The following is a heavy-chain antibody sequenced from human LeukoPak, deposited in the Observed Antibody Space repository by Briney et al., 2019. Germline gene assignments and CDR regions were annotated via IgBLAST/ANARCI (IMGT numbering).Heavy chain of an antibody. V-gene: IGHV4-59*08. CDR2: ISYSGST. D-gene: IGHD4-17*01. CDR1: GGSINSHL. J-gene: IGHJ5*02. CDR3: AGRQTEAAAYADNDNWLDP. Sequence: SETLSLTCTVSGGSINSHLWNWIRQTPGKGLEWLGRISYSGSTMYNPSLKSRVTISVDTSKDQFPLKLSTVTAADTAVYYCAGRQTEAAAYADNDNWLDPWGQGTLVTV.